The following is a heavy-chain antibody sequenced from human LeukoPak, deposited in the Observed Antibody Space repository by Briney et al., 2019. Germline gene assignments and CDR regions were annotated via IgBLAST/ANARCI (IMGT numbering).Heavy chain of an antibody. CDR1: GFTFSGSA. CDR2: IDKKDNFYAT. V-gene: IGHV3-73*01. Sequence: GGSLRLSCAASGFTFSGSAIHWVRQSSGKGLEWVGHIDKKDNFYATTSAASVTGRFTISRDDSKNTAYLQMNSLKTEDTALYYCTRDSGTYTWLDPWGQGTLVTVSS. CDR3: TRDSGTYTWLDP. D-gene: IGHD1-26*01. J-gene: IGHJ5*02.